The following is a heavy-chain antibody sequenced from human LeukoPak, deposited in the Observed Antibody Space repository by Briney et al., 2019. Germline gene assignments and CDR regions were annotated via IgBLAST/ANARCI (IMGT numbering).Heavy chain of an antibody. V-gene: IGHV3-7*01. CDR3: AREWAGGIAAAGTMIEGDY. Sequence: GGSLRLSCAVSGFTLSDYWMSWVRQAPGKGLEWVANIKKDGIEKNYVDSVKGWFTISRDNAGNSLFLQMNSLGVEDTAVYFCAREWAGGIAAAGTMIEGDYWGQGTLVTVSS. CDR1: GFTLSDYW. D-gene: IGHD6-13*01. J-gene: IGHJ4*02. CDR2: IKKDGIEK.